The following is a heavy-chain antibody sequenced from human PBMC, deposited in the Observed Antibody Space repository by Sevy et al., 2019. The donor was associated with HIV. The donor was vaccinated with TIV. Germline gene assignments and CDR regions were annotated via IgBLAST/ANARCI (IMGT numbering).Heavy chain of an antibody. CDR3: ARGYCSGDACYGEGMDV. CDR1: GYTFTSYD. J-gene: IGHJ6*02. Sequence: ASVKVSCRSSGYTFTSYDINCVRQPIGQGLEWMGWMNPNSGKTGFAQRFQGRLSMTRDTSINTAYMELSSLSSEDTAVYYCARGYCSGDACYGEGMDVWGQGTTVTVSS. D-gene: IGHD2-15*01. CDR2: MNPNSGKT. V-gene: IGHV1-8*01.